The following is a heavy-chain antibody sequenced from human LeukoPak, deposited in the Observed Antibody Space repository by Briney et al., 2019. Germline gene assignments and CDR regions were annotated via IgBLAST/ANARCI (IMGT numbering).Heavy chain of an antibody. J-gene: IGHJ4*02. CDR1: GFTFSSYS. CDR2: ISSSSSYI. CDR3: ARGASNYDFWSGRPFDY. V-gene: IGHV3-21*01. D-gene: IGHD3-3*01. Sequence: GGSLRLSCAASGFTFSSYSMNWVRQAPGKGLEWVSSISSSSSYISYADSVKGRFTISRDNAKNSLYLRMNSLRAEDTAVYYCARGASNYDFWSGRPFDYWGQGTLVTVSS.